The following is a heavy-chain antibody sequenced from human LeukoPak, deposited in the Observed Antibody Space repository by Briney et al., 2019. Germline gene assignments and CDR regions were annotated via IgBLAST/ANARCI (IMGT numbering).Heavy chain of an antibody. CDR3: AKIAARDTGEGY. CDR2: INPSGDST. D-gene: IGHD6-6*01. CDR1: GYTFTSNH. Sequence: ASVKVSCKASGYTFTSNHIHWVRQAPGQGLEWMGVINPSGDSTSYAPNFQGRVTVTRDTSTSTVYMELSSLRSEDTAIYYCAKIAARDTGEGYWGQGTLVTVSS. V-gene: IGHV1-46*01. J-gene: IGHJ4*02.